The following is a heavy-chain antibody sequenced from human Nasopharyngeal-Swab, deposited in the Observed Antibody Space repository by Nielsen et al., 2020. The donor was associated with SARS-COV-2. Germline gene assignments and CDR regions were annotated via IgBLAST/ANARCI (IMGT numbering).Heavy chain of an antibody. CDR1: GFIFSNYN. J-gene: IGHJ2*01. CDR2: IGVTSSTR. D-gene: IGHD6-13*01. CDR3: ARGGSSWPHWYFDL. Sequence: GGSLRLSCAASGFIFSNYNMNWVRQAPGKGLEWVSYIGVTSSTRYYADSLRGRFTISRDNAKNSLYLQMNSLRAGDTAVYYCARGGSSWPHWYFDLWGRGTLVTVSS. V-gene: IGHV3-48*04.